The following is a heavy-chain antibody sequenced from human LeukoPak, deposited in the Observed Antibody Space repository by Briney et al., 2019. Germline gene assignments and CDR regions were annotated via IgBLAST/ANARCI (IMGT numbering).Heavy chain of an antibody. D-gene: IGHD6-6*01. V-gene: IGHV1-8*01. CDR1: GYTFTSYD. Sequence: ASVKVSCKAPGYTFTSYDINWVRQATGQGLEWMGWMNPNSGNTGYAQKFQGRVTMTRNTSISTAYMELSSLRSEDTAVYYCARGVGTSSSPYYYYYYMDVWGKGTTVTVSS. CDR2: MNPNSGNT. CDR3: ARGVGTSSSPYYYYYYMDV. J-gene: IGHJ6*03.